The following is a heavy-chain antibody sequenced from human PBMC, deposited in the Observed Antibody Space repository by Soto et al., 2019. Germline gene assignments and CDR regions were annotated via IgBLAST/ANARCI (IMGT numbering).Heavy chain of an antibody. CDR2: IHHSGLT. CDR1: GGSITSHY. Sequence: SETLSLTCSVSGGSITSHYCSWFRQPPGKGLEWIGYIHHSGLTSYNPSLKSRVTMSVDTSKNHFSLKVNSVTAADTALYYCARQGFGQLHGLVDVWGPGTTVTV. V-gene: IGHV4-59*08. J-gene: IGHJ6*02. D-gene: IGHD3-10*01. CDR3: ARQGFGQLHGLVDV.